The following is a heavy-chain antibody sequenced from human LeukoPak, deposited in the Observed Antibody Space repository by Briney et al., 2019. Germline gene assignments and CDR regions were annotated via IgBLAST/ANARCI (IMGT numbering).Heavy chain of an antibody. J-gene: IGHJ3*02. CDR3: ARLVSGYSYGHDAFDI. V-gene: IGHV3-48*03. CDR1: GFTFSSYE. Sequence: PGGSLRLSCAASGFTFSSYEMNWVRQAPGKGLEWVSYISSSGSTIYYADSVKGRFTIFRDNAKNSLYLQMNSLRAEDTAVYYCARLVSGYSYGHDAFDIWGQGTMVTVSS. CDR2: ISSSGSTI. D-gene: IGHD5-18*01.